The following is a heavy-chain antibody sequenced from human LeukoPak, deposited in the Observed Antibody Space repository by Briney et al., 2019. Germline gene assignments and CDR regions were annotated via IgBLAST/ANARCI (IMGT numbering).Heavy chain of an antibody. J-gene: IGHJ4*02. CDR1: GYTFTDYY. V-gene: IGHV1-2*02. D-gene: IGHD1-26*01. Sequence: ASVKVSCKTSGYTFTDYYVHWVRQAPGQGLEWMGWIDPNSGGTSYAQKFQGRVTMTGDTSISTAYTELSRLRSDDTAMFYCAREYLRSGSYKYFDYWGQGTLVTVSS. CDR3: AREYLRSGSYKYFDY. CDR2: IDPNSGGT.